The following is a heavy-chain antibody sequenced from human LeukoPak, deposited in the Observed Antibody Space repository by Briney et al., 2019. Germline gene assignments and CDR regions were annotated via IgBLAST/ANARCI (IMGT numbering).Heavy chain of an antibody. CDR2: IIPIFGTA. D-gene: IGHD4-17*01. J-gene: IGHJ5*02. CDR3: ARGADYGDYHNWFDP. Sequence: GASVKVSCKASGGTFSSYAISWVRQAPGQGLEWMGGIIPIFGTANYAQKFQGRVTITADKSTSTAYMELSSLRSEDTAVYYCARGADYGDYHNWFDPWGQGTLVTVSS. V-gene: IGHV1-69*06. CDR1: GGTFSSYA.